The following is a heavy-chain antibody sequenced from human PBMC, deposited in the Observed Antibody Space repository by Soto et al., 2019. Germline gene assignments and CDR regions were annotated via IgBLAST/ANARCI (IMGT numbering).Heavy chain of an antibody. V-gene: IGHV4-61*08. CDR3: SIIXDINSCNFVFWXXCTXVDV. D-gene: IGHD1-20*01. J-gene: IGHJ6*01. Sequence: PSGTLSLTCSVSGVFFSIDDSYCKWIRQPPGPGLYWIGYNHIRGITNDNPSLWSRVAISLXPSKNQFSLTLTSVTAADTAIYYSSIIXDINSCNFVFWXXCTXVDV. CDR1: GVFFSIDDSY. CDR2: NHIRGIT.